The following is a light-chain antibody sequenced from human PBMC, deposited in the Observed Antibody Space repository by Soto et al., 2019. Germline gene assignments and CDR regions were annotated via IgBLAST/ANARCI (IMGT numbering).Light chain of an antibody. CDR1: QSVSSN. J-gene: IGKJ1*01. V-gene: IGKV3D-15*01. CDR3: PQVYTWLPYP. CDR2: GAS. Sequence: IALSLSKATLSVSPGYLATLSCRSSQSVSSNLAWYQQEPGQAPRLLIYGASTRATGIPARCSGSGSGTEFSLTISSLPADDFAIRYCPQVYTWLPYPFGQGPKV.